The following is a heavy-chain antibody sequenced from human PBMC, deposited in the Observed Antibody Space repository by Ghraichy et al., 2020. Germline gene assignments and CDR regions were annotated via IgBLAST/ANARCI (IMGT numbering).Heavy chain of an antibody. D-gene: IGHD1-26*01. CDR3: AREEYLGVTGY. V-gene: IGHV3-48*01. CDR2: ISSSSSTI. J-gene: IGHJ4*02. CDR1: GFTFSSYS. Sequence: GGSLRLSCAASGFTFSSYSMNWVRQAPGKGLEWVSYISSSSSTIYYADSVKGRFTISRDNAKNSLYLQMNSLRAEDTAVYYCAREEYLGVTGYWGQGTLVTVSS.